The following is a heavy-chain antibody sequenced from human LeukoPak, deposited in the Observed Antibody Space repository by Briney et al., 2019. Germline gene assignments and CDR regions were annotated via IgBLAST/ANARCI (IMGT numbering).Heavy chain of an antibody. CDR2: ITSSSTTM. CDR1: GFTFSTYT. J-gene: IGHJ4*02. CDR3: AVFGYGSWSRDY. D-gene: IGHD3-10*01. Sequence: QPGGSLRLSCAASGFTFSTYTMNWVRQAPGKGLEWVSYITSSSTTMDYADSVKGRFTISRDNAQKSLYLQMNSLRDEDTAVYYCAVFGYGSWSRDYWGQGTLVTVSS. V-gene: IGHV3-48*02.